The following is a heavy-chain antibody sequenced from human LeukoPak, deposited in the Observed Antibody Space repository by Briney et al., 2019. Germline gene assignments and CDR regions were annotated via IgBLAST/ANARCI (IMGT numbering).Heavy chain of an antibody. CDR3: ARDQFYDSSGYYLRIGY. Sequence: ASVKVSCKASGYTLTGYYMHWVRQAPGQGLEWMGWINPNSGGTNYTQKFQGRVTMTRDTSISTAYMELSRLRSDDTAVYYCARDQFYDSSGYYLRIGYWGQGTLVTVSS. CDR1: GYTLTGYY. V-gene: IGHV1-2*02. CDR2: INPNSGGT. J-gene: IGHJ4*02. D-gene: IGHD3-22*01.